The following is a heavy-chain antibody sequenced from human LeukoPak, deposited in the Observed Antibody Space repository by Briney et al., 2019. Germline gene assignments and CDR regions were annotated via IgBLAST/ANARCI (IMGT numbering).Heavy chain of an antibody. Sequence: GGSLRLSCAASGFTFSSYSMNWVRQAPGKGLEWVSYISSSSSTIYYADSVKGRFTISRDNAKNSLYLQMNSLRAEDTAVYYCARGLLWFGELQDYWGQGTLVTVSS. D-gene: IGHD3-10*01. CDR2: ISSSSSTI. J-gene: IGHJ4*02. CDR3: ARGLLWFGELQDY. V-gene: IGHV3-48*04. CDR1: GFTFSSYS.